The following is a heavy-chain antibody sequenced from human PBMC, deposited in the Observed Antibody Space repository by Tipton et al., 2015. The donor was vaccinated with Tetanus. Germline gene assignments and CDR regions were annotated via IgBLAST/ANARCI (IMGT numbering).Heavy chain of an antibody. CDR2: ISPLNGNT. CDR1: GCTFSRYG. CDR3: ARDYFGSGSFYYFDS. V-gene: IGHV1-18*01. J-gene: IGHJ4*02. Sequence: QSGPEVKKPGASVKVSCQASGCTFSRYGLTWVRQVPGQGLEWVGWISPLNGNTNYSPKLQGRVTLTTDTSTSTVSLELRSLTSDDTAVYYCARDYFGSGSFYYFDSWGQGTLIIVSS. D-gene: IGHD3-10*01.